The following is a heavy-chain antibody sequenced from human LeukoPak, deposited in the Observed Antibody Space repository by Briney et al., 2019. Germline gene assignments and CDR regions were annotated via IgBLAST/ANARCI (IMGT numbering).Heavy chain of an antibody. D-gene: IGHD6-19*01. Sequence: GGSLRLSCAASGFTFSSYGMHWVRQAPGKGLEWVAFIRYDGSNKYYADSVKGRFTISRDNSKNTLYLQMNSLRAEDTAVCYCAKDPSVADPYWGQGTLVTVSS. CDR2: IRYDGSNK. J-gene: IGHJ4*02. V-gene: IGHV3-30*02. CDR3: AKDPSVADPY. CDR1: GFTFSSYG.